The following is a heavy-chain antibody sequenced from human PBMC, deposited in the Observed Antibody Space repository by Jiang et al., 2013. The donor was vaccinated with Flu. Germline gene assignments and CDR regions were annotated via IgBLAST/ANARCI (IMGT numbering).Heavy chain of an antibody. D-gene: IGHD4-17*01. V-gene: IGHV4-4*07. CDR3: ARAGFSYGVPPYFDL. CDR2: IYTSGST. Sequence: TCTVSGGSISSYYWSWIRQPAGKGLEWIGRIYTSGSTNYNPSLKSRITMSVDTSKNQFSLKLSSVTAADTAVYYCARAGFSYGVPPYFDLWGRGTLVTVSS. J-gene: IGHJ2*01. CDR1: GGSISSYY.